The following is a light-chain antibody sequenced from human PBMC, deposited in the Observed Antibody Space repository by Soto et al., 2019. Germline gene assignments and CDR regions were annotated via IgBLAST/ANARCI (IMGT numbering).Light chain of an antibody. J-gene: IGKJ2*01. CDR2: GAS. V-gene: IGKV3-20*01. CDR3: QQYGSSPYT. CDR1: QSVSSSY. Sequence: EIVFTQSPGTLSLSPGERATLSCRASQSVSSSYLAWYQQKPGQAPRLLIYGASSRATGIPDRFSGSGSGTGFTLTSSRLEPEDFAVYYCQQYGSSPYTFGQGTKLEIK.